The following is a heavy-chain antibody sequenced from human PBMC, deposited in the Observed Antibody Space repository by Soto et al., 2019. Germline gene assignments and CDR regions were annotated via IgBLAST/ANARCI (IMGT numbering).Heavy chain of an antibody. D-gene: IGHD3-10*01. J-gene: IGHJ4*02. CDR1: GFTFSNFG. V-gene: IGHV3-30*03. CDR3: VKGSDVARQELDY. Sequence: QVQLVESGGGVVQPGRSLRLSCAASGFTFSNFGMHWVRQAPGKGLEWVAAISADGSDKYFSGSVKGRFTISSDNSKNTLFLQMNSLRLEDTAVYYCVKGSDVARQELDYWGQGALVMVSS. CDR2: ISADGSDK.